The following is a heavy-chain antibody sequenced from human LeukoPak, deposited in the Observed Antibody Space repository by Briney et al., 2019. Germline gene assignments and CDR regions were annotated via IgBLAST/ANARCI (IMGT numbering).Heavy chain of an antibody. CDR1: GFTFSSSA. J-gene: IGHJ4*02. CDR3: AKEPDSSGWYFYFDY. Sequence: GGSLRLSCAASGFTFSSSAMSWVRQAPGKGLEWVSAISNNGGYTYYADSVQGRYTISRDNSKSTLCLQMNSLRAEDTAVYYCAKEPDSSGWYFYFDYWGQGTLVTVSS. V-gene: IGHV3-23*01. D-gene: IGHD6-19*01. CDR2: ISNNGGYT.